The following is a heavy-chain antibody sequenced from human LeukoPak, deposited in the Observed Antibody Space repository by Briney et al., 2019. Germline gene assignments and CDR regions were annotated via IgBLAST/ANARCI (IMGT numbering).Heavy chain of an antibody. CDR2: ISYDGSNK. CDR3: AKQMDHVHSISWWWGFDY. CDR1: VFPFSSYR. D-gene: IGHD6-13*01. J-gene: IGHJ4*02. V-gene: IGHV3-30*18. Sequence: GGSLRLSCSAPVFPFSSYRMHWVRQAPGKGLEWVAVISYDGSNKYYADSVKGRFTISRDNSKNTLYLQMNSLRAEDTAVYYCAKQMDHVHSISWWWGFDYWGQGTLVTASS.